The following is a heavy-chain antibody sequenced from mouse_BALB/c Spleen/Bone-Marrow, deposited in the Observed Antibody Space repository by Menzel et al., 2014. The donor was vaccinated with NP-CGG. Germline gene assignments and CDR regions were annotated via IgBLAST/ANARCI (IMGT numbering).Heavy chain of an antibody. CDR2: IDPSDSYT. D-gene: IGHD2-3*01. CDR1: GYTFTSYW. CDR3: ARWLLRYYAMDD. V-gene: IGHV1-69*02. Sequence: SGAELVKPGASVKLSCKASGYTFTSYWMHWVKQRPGQGLEWIGEIDPSDSYTNYNQKFKGKATLTVDKSSSTAYMQLSSLTSEDSAVYFCARWLLRYYAMDDWGQGTSVNVSS. J-gene: IGHJ4*01.